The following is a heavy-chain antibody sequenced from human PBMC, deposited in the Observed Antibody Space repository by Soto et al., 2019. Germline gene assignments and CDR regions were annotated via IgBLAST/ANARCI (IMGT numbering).Heavy chain of an antibody. Sequence: PGESLKISCKGSGYSFTSYWISWVRQMPGKGLEWMGRIDPSDSYTNYSPSFQGHVTISADKSISTAYLQWSSLKASDTAMYYCAGSPDRDDTYYDFWSGSVRYYYYGMDVWGQGTTVTVSS. V-gene: IGHV5-10-1*01. CDR3: AGSPDRDDTYYDFWSGSVRYYYYGMDV. CDR2: IDPSDSYT. D-gene: IGHD3-3*01. CDR1: GYSFTSYW. J-gene: IGHJ6*02.